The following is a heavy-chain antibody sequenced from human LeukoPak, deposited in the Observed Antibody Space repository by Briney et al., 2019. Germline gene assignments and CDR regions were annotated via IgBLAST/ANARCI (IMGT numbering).Heavy chain of an antibody. V-gene: IGHV1-24*01. CDR2: FDPEDGET. CDR3: ATEKSWFGDYYYGMDV. D-gene: IGHD3-10*01. Sequence: ASVKVSCKVSGYTLTELSMHWVRQAPGKGLEWMGGFDPEDGETIYAQKFQGRVTMTEDTSTDTAYMEPSSLRSEDTAVYYCATEKSWFGDYYYGMDVWGQGTTVTVSS. J-gene: IGHJ6*02. CDR1: GYTLTELS.